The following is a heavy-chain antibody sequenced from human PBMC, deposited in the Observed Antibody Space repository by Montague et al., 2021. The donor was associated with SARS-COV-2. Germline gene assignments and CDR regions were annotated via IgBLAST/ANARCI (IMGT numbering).Heavy chain of an antibody. D-gene: IGHD3-16*01. Sequence: SRRLSCAASGFPFNTYTMTWVRQAPGKGLEWVSSIFGSGAGTYYADSVQGRVTISRDNSKNTLYLQLHSLRADDTAVYYCAKNGGSGSLVHWYFDLWGRGTPVAVSS. V-gene: IGHV3-23*01. J-gene: IGHJ2*01. CDR3: AKNGGSGSLVHWYFDL. CDR1: GFPFNTYT. CDR2: IFGSGAGT.